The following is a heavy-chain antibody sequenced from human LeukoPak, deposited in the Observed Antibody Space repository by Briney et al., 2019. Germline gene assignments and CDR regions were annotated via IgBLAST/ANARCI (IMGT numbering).Heavy chain of an antibody. V-gene: IGHV3-23*01. CDR3: AKAPSGSGKTGIALFDY. J-gene: IGHJ4*02. CDR2: ISDSGGST. CDR1: GFTFSSYS. Sequence: GGSLRLSCAASGFTFSSYSMNWVRQAPGKGLEWVSGISDSGGSTYYADSVKGRFTISRDNSKNTLYLQMDSLRGEDTAIYYCAKAPSGSGKTGIALFDYWGQGTLVTVSS. D-gene: IGHD3-10*01.